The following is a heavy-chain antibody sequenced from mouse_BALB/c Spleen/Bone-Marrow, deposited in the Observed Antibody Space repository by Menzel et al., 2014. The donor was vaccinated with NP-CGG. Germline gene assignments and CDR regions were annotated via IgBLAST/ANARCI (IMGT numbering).Heavy chain of an antibody. J-gene: IGHJ2*01. CDR2: ISYSGST. Sequence: EGQLQQSGPSLVKPSQTLSLTCSVTGDSITRGYWNWIRKFPGNKLEYMGYISYSGSTYYNPSLKSRISITRDTSKNQYYLQFNSDTTDATASSHCARTWYYWGQGT. CDR1: GDSITRGY. CDR3: ARTWYY. V-gene: IGHV3-8*02.